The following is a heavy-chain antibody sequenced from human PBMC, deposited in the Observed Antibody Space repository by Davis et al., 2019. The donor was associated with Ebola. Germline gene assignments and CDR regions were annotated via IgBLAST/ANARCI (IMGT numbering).Heavy chain of an antibody. CDR1: GYTFTSYY. V-gene: IGHV1-2*04. Sequence: AASVTVSCKASGYTFTSYYMHWVRQAPGQGLEWMGLINPSGGSTSYAQKFQGWVTMTRDTSISTAYMKLSRLRSDDTAVYYCARVRRYGMDVWGQGTTVTVSS. CDR2: INPSGGST. CDR3: ARVRRYGMDV. J-gene: IGHJ6*02.